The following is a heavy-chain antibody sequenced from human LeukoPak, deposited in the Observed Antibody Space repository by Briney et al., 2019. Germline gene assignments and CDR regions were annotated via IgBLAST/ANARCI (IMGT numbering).Heavy chain of an antibody. Sequence: GGSLRLSCAASGFTFSSYGMHWVRQAPGKGLEWVAFIRYDGSNKYYTDSVKGRFTISRDNSKNTLYLQMNSLRAEDTAVYYCARRAGGYSHPYDYWGQGILVTVSS. D-gene: IGHD4-23*01. CDR1: GFTFSSYG. CDR3: ARRAGGYSHPYDY. J-gene: IGHJ4*02. CDR2: IRYDGSNK. V-gene: IGHV3-30*02.